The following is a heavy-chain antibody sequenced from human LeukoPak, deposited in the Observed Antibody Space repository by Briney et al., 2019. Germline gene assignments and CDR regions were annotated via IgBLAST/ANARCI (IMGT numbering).Heavy chain of an antibody. CDR1: GGSISSSSYY. V-gene: IGHV4-39*01. D-gene: IGHD6-25*01. Sequence: MSSETLSLTCTVSGGSISSSSYYWGWIRQPPGKGLEWIGSIYYSGSTYYNPSLKSRVTISVDTSKNQFSLKLSSVTAADTAVYYCARHPRRARYFDYWGQGTLVTVSS. CDR2: IYYSGST. J-gene: IGHJ4*02. CDR3: ARHPRRARYFDY.